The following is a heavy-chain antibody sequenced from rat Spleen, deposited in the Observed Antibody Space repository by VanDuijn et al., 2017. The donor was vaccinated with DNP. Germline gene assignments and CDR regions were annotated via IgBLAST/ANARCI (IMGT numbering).Heavy chain of an antibody. J-gene: IGHJ4*01. D-gene: IGHD4-3*01. CDR1: GFFLTSYG. CDR2: MQSDGNT. V-gene: IGHV2S1*01. Sequence: QVQLKESGPGLVQPSQTLSLACTVSGFFLTSYGVSWVRQPPGKGLEWMGRMQSDGNTDYNSAVKYRLNISRDTSKRQVFLNMISLQTEDTAIYFCARDRQVRGAYYGMDAWGQGTSVTVSS. CDR3: ARDRQVRGAYYGMDA.